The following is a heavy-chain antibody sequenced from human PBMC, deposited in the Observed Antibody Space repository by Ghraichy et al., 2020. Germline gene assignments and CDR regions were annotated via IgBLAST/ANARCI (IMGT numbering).Heavy chain of an antibody. D-gene: IGHD3-3*01. J-gene: IGHJ4*02. Sequence: ASVKVSCKASGYTFTSYAMHWVRQAPGQRLEWMGWINAGNGNTKYSQKFQGRVTITRDTSASTAYMELSSLRSEDTAVYYCARDHGHDFWSGYSSYFDYWGQGTLVTVSS. CDR1: GYTFTSYA. CDR3: ARDHGHDFWSGYSSYFDY. CDR2: INAGNGNT. V-gene: IGHV1-3*01.